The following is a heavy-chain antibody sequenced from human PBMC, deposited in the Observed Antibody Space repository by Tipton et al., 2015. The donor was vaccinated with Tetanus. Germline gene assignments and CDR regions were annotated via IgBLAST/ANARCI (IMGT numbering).Heavy chain of an antibody. CDR1: GITVRDAW. J-gene: IGHJ5*02. CDR2: LKSKRAGGTA. D-gene: IGHD3-22*01. CDR3: TTDRGFSVRPLFDP. V-gene: IGHV3-15*01. Sequence: SLRLSCAASGITVRDAWMGWVRQAPGKGLEWVGRLKSKRAGGTADYAAPVKGRFTISTDDSENTVSLQINSLRDEDTAVYYCTTDRGFSVRPLFDPWGQGTLVTVSS.